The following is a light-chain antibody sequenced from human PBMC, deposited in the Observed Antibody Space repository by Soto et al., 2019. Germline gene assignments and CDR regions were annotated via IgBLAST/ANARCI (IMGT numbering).Light chain of an antibody. CDR3: KQINIYPRT. CDR1: QGISRY. J-gene: IGKJ1*01. CDR2: GAS. Sequence: DIQLTQSPSFLSASVGDRVTITCRASQGISRYLAWYQQEPGKAPKLLIYGASTLQSGVPSRFGGSEPGTKFTPTNTPLPPKDLPPFYCKQINIYPRTFGQGTRVK. V-gene: IGKV1-9*01.